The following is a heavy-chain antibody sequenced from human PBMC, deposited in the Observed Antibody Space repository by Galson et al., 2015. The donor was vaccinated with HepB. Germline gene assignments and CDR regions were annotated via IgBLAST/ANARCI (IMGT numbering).Heavy chain of an antibody. J-gene: IGHJ4*02. CDR2: TYYRSKWYN. CDR3: ARGFRSAVDY. CDR1: GDSVSSNSAA. D-gene: IGHD3-10*01. Sequence: CAISGDSVSSNSAAWIWIRQSPSRGLEWLGRTYYRSKWYNDYAVSAQGRITISPDTSKNQFSLQLNSVTPEDTAVYYCARGFRSAVDYWGQGTLVTVSS. V-gene: IGHV6-1*01.